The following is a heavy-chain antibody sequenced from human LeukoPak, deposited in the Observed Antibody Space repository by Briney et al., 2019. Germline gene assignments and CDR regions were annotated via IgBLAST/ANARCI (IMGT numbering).Heavy chain of an antibody. CDR1: GFTFSSYD. CDR3: ARDSFRKIPNPGRYGMDV. Sequence: GGSLRLSCAASGFTFSSYDMNWVRQAPGKGLEWVSYISSSGSTIYYAGSVKGRFTISRDNAKNSLYLQMNSLRAEDTAVYYCARDSFRKIPNPGRYGMDVWGQGTTVTVSS. CDR2: ISSSGSTI. V-gene: IGHV3-48*03. J-gene: IGHJ6*02. D-gene: IGHD1-14*01.